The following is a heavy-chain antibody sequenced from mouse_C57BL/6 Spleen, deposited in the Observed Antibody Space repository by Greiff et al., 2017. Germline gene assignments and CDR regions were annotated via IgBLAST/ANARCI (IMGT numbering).Heavy chain of an antibody. D-gene: IGHD1-1*01. CDR2: INPSNGGT. CDR3: ARNDGSSYPWFAY. J-gene: IGHJ3*01. CDR1: GYTFTSYW. Sequence: QVQLQQPGTDLVQPGASVKLSCKASGYTFTSYWMHWVKQRPGQGLEWIGNINPSNGGTTYNEKFKSKATLTVDKSSSTAYMQLSSLTSEDSAVYYCARNDGSSYPWFAYWGQGTLVTVSA. V-gene: IGHV1-53*01.